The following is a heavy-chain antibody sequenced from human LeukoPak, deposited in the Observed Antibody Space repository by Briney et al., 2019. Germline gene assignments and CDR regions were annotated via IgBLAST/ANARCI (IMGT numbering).Heavy chain of an antibody. V-gene: IGHV3-23*01. Sequence: PGGSLRLSCAASGFTFSSYAMSWVRQAPGKGLERLSAISGSGGTTHYADSVKGRFTISRDNSKNTLYLQMDSLRAEDMALYYCARRRDGSGGKDFDYWGQGTLVTVSS. J-gene: IGHJ4*02. CDR1: GFTFSSYA. CDR3: ARRRDGSGGKDFDY. CDR2: ISGSGGTT. D-gene: IGHD6-19*01.